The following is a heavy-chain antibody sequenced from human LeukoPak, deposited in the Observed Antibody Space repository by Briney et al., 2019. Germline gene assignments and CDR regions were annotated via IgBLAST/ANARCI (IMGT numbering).Heavy chain of an antibody. J-gene: IGHJ4*02. CDR2: IYYSGST. V-gene: IGHV4-30-4*08. CDR1: GGSISSGDYY. Sequence: PSETLSLTCTVSGGSISSGDYYWSWIRQPPGKGLEWIGYIYYSGSTYYNPSLKSRVTISVDTSKNQFSLKLSSVTAADTAVYYCARWRSSGYDFWSGYYIPCYFDYWGQGTLVTVSS. CDR3: ARWRSSGYDFWSGYYIPCYFDY. D-gene: IGHD3-3*01.